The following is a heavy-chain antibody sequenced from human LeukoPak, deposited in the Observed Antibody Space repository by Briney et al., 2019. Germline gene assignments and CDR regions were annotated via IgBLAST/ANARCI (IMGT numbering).Heavy chain of an antibody. J-gene: IGHJ6*03. CDR2: INHSGST. Sequence: SETLSLTCAVYGGSFSGYYWSWIRLPPGKGLEWIGEINHSGSTNYNPSLKSRVTISVDTSKNQFSLKLSSVTAADTAVYYCARSISYYYYYMDVWGKGTTVTVSS. CDR1: GGSFSGYY. CDR3: ARSISYYYYYMDV. V-gene: IGHV4-34*01.